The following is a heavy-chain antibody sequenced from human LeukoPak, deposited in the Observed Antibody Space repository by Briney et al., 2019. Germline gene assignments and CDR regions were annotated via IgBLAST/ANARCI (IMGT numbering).Heavy chain of an antibody. CDR2: IYHRGNT. V-gene: IGHV4-4*02. J-gene: IGHJ4*02. CDR3: ARGLRDGYTLFYFDY. CDR1: GGSISSSNW. Sequence: SETLSLTCAVSGGSISSSNWWNWVRQTPGKGLEWIGEIYHRGNTHYNPSLKSRVTISVDTSKNQFSMKLSSVTAADTAVYFCARGLRDGYTLFYFDYWGQGTLVTVSS. D-gene: IGHD5-24*01.